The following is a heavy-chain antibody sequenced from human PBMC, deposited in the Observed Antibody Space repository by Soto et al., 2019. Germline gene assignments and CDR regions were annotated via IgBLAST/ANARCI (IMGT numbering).Heavy chain of an antibody. CDR2: VISDASGGTI. CDR1: GLTLKNAW. V-gene: IGHV3-15*07. CDR3: VTEAGWLPLVGY. Sequence: EVQLVESGGGLVMPGGSLRLSCAASGLTLKNAWMNWVRQAPGKGLEWVGRVISDASGGTIDFAAPVRGRFTISRDDTTNKLFMQMNSLKTKDTDMYYCVTEAGWLPLVGYWGQGVLVTVSA. J-gene: IGHJ4*02. D-gene: IGHD5-12*01.